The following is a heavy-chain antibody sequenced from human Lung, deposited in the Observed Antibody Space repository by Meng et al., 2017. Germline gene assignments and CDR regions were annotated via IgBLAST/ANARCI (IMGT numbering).Heavy chain of an antibody. CDR3: ARGPTTMAHDFDY. Sequence: QGQLQEGGAGLLKPSETLARPFVVSGGSFSDYYWSWIRQPPGKGLEWIGEINHSGSTNYNPSLESRATISVDTSQNNLSLKLSSVTAADSAVYYCARGPTTMAHDFDYWGQGTLVTVSS. D-gene: IGHD4-11*01. CDR2: INHSGST. V-gene: IGHV4-34*01. J-gene: IGHJ4*02. CDR1: GGSFSDYY.